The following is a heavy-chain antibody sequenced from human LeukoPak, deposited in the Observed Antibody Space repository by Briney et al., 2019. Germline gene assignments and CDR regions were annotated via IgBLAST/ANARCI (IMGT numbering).Heavy chain of an antibody. Sequence: GGSLRLSCAASGFTFSSYWMSWVRQAPGKGLEWVANIKQDGSEKYYVDSVKGRFTISRDNAKNSLYLQMNSLRAEDTAVYYCARLRIRLSLGRYMDVWGKGTTVTISS. CDR3: ARLRIRLSLGRYMDV. CDR2: IKQDGSEK. J-gene: IGHJ6*03. D-gene: IGHD5-18*01. CDR1: GFTFSSYW. V-gene: IGHV3-7*01.